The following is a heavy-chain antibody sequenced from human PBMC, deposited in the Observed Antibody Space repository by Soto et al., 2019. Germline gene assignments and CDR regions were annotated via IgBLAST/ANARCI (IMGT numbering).Heavy chain of an antibody. V-gene: IGHV1-46*01. CDR1: GYTFTSYY. Sequence: QVQLVQSGAEVKKPGASVKVSCKASGYTFTSYYMHWVRQAPGQGLEWMGIINPSGGSTSYAQKFQGRVTMTRDTSTSTVYMELSSLRSEDTAVYYCAGRDHPDYYYYGMDVWGQGTTVTVSS. J-gene: IGHJ6*02. CDR2: INPSGGST. CDR3: AGRDHPDYYYYGMDV.